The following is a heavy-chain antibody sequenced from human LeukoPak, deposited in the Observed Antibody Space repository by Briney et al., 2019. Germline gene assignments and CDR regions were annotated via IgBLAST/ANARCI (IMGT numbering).Heavy chain of an antibody. CDR1: GYTFSSSW. Sequence: PGESLKISCKGSGYTFSSSWIGWVRQMPGKGLEWMGIIHPGDSDTRYSPSFQGQVTISADKSINTAYLQWSSLKATDTGIYYCARQYGRPFDYWGQGTLVTVSS. D-gene: IGHD4-17*01. CDR3: ARQYGRPFDY. V-gene: IGHV5-51*01. CDR2: IHPGDSDT. J-gene: IGHJ4*02.